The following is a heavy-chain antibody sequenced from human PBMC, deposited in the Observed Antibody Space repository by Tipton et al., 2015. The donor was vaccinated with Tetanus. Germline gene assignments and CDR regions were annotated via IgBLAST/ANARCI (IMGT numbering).Heavy chain of an antibody. Sequence: VKPSETLSLTCSVSRGPISSYYWSWIRQPAGKGLEWIGHISNGNPDYTPSLKNRVTLSVDTSKNEFSLNLRSVTAADTGMYYCARGITDGYNRRFDYWGQGTLVVVSP. CDR2: ISNGNP. J-gene: IGHJ4*02. D-gene: IGHD5-24*01. V-gene: IGHV4-4*07. CDR3: ARGITDGYNRRFDY. CDR1: RGPISSYY.